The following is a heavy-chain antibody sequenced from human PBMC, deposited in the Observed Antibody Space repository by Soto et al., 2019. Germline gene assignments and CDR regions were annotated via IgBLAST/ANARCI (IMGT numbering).Heavy chain of an antibody. CDR2: IYYSGST. D-gene: IGHD1-1*01. Sequence: SETLSLTCTVSGGYSISFCWRWIRQPTGKGLEWIGYIYYSGSTNYNPSLKSRVTISVDTSKNQFSLKLSSVTAADTAVYYCARVFQTMDTYYMDVWGKGTTVTVSS. CDR1: GGYSISFC. J-gene: IGHJ6*03. CDR3: ARVFQTMDTYYMDV. V-gene: IGHV4-59*01.